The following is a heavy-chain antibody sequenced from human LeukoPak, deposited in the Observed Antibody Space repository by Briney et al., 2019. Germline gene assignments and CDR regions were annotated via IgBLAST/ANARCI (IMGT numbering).Heavy chain of an antibody. V-gene: IGHV1-69*06. CDR1: GGTFSSYA. Sequence: ASVKVSCKASGGTFSSYAISWVRQAPGQGLEWMGGIIPIFGTANYAQKFQGTVTITADKSTSTAYMELSSLRSEGTAVYYCARGRGGGTTYYSFAYWGQGTLVTVSS. J-gene: IGHJ4*02. CDR2: IIPIFGTA. CDR3: ARGRGGGTTYYSFAY. D-gene: IGHD3/OR15-3a*01.